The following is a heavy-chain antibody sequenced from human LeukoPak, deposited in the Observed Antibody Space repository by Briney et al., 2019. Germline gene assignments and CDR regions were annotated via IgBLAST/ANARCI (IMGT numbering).Heavy chain of an antibody. J-gene: IGHJ6*03. V-gene: IGHV1-8*01. CDR3: ARVSERLLWFGELLRAKYYYYYYMDV. D-gene: IGHD3-10*01. Sequence: ASVKVSCKASGYTFTSYDINWVRQATGQGLEWMGWMNPNSGNTGYAQKFQGRVTMTRNTSISTAYMELSSLRSEDTAVYYCARVSERLLWFGELLRAKYYYYYYMDVWGKGTTVTVSS. CDR2: MNPNSGNT. CDR1: GYTFTSYD.